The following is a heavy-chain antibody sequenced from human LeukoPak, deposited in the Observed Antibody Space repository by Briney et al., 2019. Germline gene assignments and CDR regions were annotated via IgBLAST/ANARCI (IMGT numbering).Heavy chain of an antibody. CDR1: GFTFSSYA. J-gene: IGHJ3*02. CDR3: AKDLLFHAFDI. D-gene: IGHD2-21*01. Sequence: GGSLRLSCAASGFTFSSYAMHWVRQAPGKGLEWVAVISYDGSNKYYADSVKGRFTISRDSSKNTLYLQMNSLRAEDTAVYYCAKDLLFHAFDIWGRGTMVTVSS. V-gene: IGHV3-30*04. CDR2: ISYDGSNK.